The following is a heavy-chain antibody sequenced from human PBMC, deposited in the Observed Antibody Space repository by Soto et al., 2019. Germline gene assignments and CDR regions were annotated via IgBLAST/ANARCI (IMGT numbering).Heavy chain of an antibody. J-gene: IGHJ3*02. Sequence: PGGSLRLSCAASGFTFSNYAMSWVRQAPGKGLEWVSAISGGGDRTYYADSVKGRFTISRDSSKTMLFLQMYSLRAEDTAIYYCAKDRAYYYGSGNYYDALDIWGQGTMVTVS. D-gene: IGHD3-10*01. CDR1: GFTFSNYA. V-gene: IGHV3-23*01. CDR2: ISGGGDRT. CDR3: AKDRAYYYGSGNYYDALDI.